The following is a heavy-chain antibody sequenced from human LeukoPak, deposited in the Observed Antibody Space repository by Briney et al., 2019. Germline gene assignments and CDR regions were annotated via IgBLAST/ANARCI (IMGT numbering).Heavy chain of an antibody. J-gene: IGHJ6*03. CDR2: MNPNSGNT. CDR3: ARGLFILTGYYNKASAMDV. CDR1: GYTFTSYD. Sequence: ASVKVSCKASGYTFTSYDINWVRQATGQGLEWMGWMNPNSGNTGYAQKFQGRVTITRNTSISTAYMELSSLRSEDTAVYYCARGLFILTGYYNKASAMDVWGKGTTVTVSS. V-gene: IGHV1-8*03. D-gene: IGHD3-9*01.